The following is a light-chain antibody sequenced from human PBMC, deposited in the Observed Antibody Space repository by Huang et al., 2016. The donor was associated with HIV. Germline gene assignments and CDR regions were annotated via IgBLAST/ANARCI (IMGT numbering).Light chain of an antibody. V-gene: IGKV3-15*01. J-gene: IGKJ2*01. Sequence: EVVLTQSPATLSVSPGRKATLSCRASQSVSSNLAWYQQKPGQAPSLLLYGASTRATGIPARFSGSGSGTEFTLTISSLQSEDRAIYYCQQYNNWPPEYTFGQGTKLEIK. CDR2: GAS. CDR1: QSVSSN. CDR3: QQYNNWPPEYT.